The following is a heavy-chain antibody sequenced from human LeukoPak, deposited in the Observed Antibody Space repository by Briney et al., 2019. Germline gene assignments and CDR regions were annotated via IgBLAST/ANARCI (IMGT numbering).Heavy chain of an antibody. V-gene: IGHV3-74*01. Sequence: GGSLRLSCAASGNYWMHWVRQAPGKGLVWVSHINSDGSWTSYADSVKGRFTISKDNAKNTVYLRMNNLRAEDTAVYYCVSFYETYWGRGTLVTVSS. CDR1: GNYW. D-gene: IGHD2/OR15-2a*01. J-gene: IGHJ4*02. CDR3: VSFYETY. CDR2: INSDGSWT.